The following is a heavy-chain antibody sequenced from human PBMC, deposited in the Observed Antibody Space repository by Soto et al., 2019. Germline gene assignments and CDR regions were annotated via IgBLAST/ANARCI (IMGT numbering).Heavy chain of an antibody. CDR1: GFTFDDYG. CDR2: ISWKSGRI. J-gene: IGHJ4*01. V-gene: IGHV3-9*01. Sequence: PGGSLRLSCAASGFTFDDYGMHWVRQAPRKGLEWVSGISWKSGRIGYADSVKGRFTISRDNAKNSLYLKMNGLTTEDTALYYCATWRSEFDYWGHGTRATVSS. CDR3: ATWRSEFDY. D-gene: IGHD3-3*01.